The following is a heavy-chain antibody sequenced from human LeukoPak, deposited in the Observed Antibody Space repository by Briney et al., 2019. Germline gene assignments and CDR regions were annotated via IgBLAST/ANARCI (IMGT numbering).Heavy chain of an antibody. J-gene: IGHJ5*02. D-gene: IGHD6-13*01. V-gene: IGHV4-34*01. CDR2: INHSGNT. CDR3: ARDNPWVAAAGTLGIDWFDP. Sequence: PSETLSLTCGVYGGGSFSGYYWSWVRQPPGKGLEWIGEINHSGNTDYNPSLKSRVIISVDTSKNQFSLKLSSVTAADTAVYYCARDNPWVAAAGTLGIDWFDPWGQGTLVTVSS. CDR1: GGGSFSGYY.